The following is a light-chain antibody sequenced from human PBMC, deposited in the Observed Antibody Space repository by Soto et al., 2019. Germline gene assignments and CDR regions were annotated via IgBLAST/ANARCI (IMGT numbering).Light chain of an antibody. Sequence: IQLTQSPSSLSASVGDRVTITCRASQGISSYLARYQQKPGKAPKLLIKAASRLQTGVPSRFSGSGSGTDFTLTISGLQPDDFATYYCQQLNIDSYPITFGQGTRLELK. CDR1: QGISSY. CDR3: QQLNIDSYPIT. J-gene: IGKJ5*01. V-gene: IGKV1-9*01. CDR2: AAS.